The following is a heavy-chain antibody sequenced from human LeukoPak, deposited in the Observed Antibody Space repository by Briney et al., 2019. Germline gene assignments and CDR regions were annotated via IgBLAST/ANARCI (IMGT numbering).Heavy chain of an antibody. CDR1: GGSISSGSYY. V-gene: IGHV4-61*02. D-gene: IGHD3-22*01. J-gene: IGHJ4*02. CDR3: AREQYYYDSSGYSIDYFDY. CDR2: IYTSGST. Sequence: PSETLSLTCTVSGGSISSGSYYWSWIRQPAGKGLEWIGRIYTSGSTNYNPSLKSRVTISVDTSKNQFSLKLSSVTAADTAVYYCAREQYYYDSSGYSIDYFDYWGQGTLVTVSS.